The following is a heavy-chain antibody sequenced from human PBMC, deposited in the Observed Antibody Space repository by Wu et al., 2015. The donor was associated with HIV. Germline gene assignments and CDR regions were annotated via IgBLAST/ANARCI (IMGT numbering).Heavy chain of an antibody. V-gene: IGHV1-2*02. J-gene: IGHJ3*02. CDR1: GYDFINFY. CDR3: VRGARGMPKGAFDI. D-gene: IGHD3-16*01. Sequence: QVQLVQSGADVRKPGASVKVSCQAPGYDFINFYIHWVRQAPGQGLEWMAWITPNSGGTNSAQMFQGRVTMTRDTSITTAYLELNSLTSDDTAVYYCVRGARGMPKGAFDIWGQGTLVIVSS. CDR2: ITPNSGGT.